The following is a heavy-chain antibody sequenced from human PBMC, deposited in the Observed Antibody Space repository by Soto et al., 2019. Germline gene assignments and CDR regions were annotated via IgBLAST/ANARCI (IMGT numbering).Heavy chain of an antibody. D-gene: IGHD2-8*01. CDR2: IFSNGEK. Sequence: QVTLKESGPVLVNPTETLTLTCTVSGFSLSNARMGVSWIRQPPGKALEWLAHIFSNGEKSYSTSLKSRLTISKDTFKSQVVLTMTNMDPVDTATYYCARILGIDIILMGTRWWFDPWGQGTLVTVSS. CDR1: GFSLSNARMG. V-gene: IGHV2-26*01. CDR3: ARILGIDIILMGTRWWFDP. J-gene: IGHJ5*02.